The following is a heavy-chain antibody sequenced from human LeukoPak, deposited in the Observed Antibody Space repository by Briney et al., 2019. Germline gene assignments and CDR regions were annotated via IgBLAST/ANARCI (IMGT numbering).Heavy chain of an antibody. Sequence: GGSLRLSCAASGFTFDDYGMSWVRQAPGKGLEWVAVIWYDGSNKYYADSVKGRFTISRDNSKNTLYLQMNSLRAEDTAVYYCARDYCTNGVCYKDYWGQGTLVTVSS. CDR1: GFTFDDYG. CDR2: IWYDGSNK. CDR3: ARDYCTNGVCYKDY. D-gene: IGHD2-8*01. J-gene: IGHJ4*02. V-gene: IGHV3-33*08.